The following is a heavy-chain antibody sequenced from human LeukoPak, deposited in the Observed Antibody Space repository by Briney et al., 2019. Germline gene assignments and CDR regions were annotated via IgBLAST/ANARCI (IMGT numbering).Heavy chain of an antibody. J-gene: IGHJ4*02. CDR3: ASSPAYSSSWYAIDN. V-gene: IGHV3-13*01. CDR2: IGTAGDT. Sequence: GGSLRLSCAASGFTFSKFAMNWVRQAPGKGLEWVSGIGTAGDTYYPASVKGQFTISRENAKNSLYLQMNSLSAGDTAVYYCASSPAYSSSWYAIDNWGQGTLVTVSS. CDR1: GFTFSKFA. D-gene: IGHD6-13*01.